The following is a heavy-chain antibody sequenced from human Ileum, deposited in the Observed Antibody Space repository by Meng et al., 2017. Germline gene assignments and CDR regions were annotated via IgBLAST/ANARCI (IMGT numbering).Heavy chain of an antibody. CDR3: ARGILVAGKFDK. Sequence: QVQLVESGGGVVKPGGSLRLSCAASGFAFTDYYMSWIRQASGKGLEWVSYISSSSGTIYYADSVKGRFTISRDNAKNSLYLQMNSLRAEDTAMYYCARGILVAGKFDKWGQGTLVTVSS. V-gene: IGHV3-11*01. CDR2: ISSSSGTI. D-gene: IGHD6-19*01. CDR1: GFAFTDYY. J-gene: IGHJ4*02.